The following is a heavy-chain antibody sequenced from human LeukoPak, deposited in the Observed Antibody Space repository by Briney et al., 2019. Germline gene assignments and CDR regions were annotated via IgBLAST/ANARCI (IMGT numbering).Heavy chain of an antibody. D-gene: IGHD4-11*01. Sequence: ASVKVSCKASGYTFSDYNMYWVRQAPGQGLEWMGWINPNTGGTNYAQKFQGRVTITADKSTSTAYMELSGLRSEDTAVYYCARRLTGAFDIWGQGTMVTVSS. CDR3: ARRLTGAFDI. V-gene: IGHV1-2*02. J-gene: IGHJ3*02. CDR2: INPNTGGT. CDR1: GYTFSDYN.